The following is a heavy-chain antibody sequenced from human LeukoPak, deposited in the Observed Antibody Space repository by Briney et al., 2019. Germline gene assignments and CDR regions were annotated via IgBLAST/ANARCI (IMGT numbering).Heavy chain of an antibody. D-gene: IGHD1-26*01. CDR1: GFTFSSYW. CDR2: INSDGSST. Sequence: GGSLRLSCAASGFTFSSYWMHWVRQAPGKGLVWVSRINSDGSSTSYADSVKGRFTISRDNAKNSLYLQMDSLGPEDTAVYYCARDPYSGNYGNDYYYYMDVWGKGTTVTISS. J-gene: IGHJ6*03. CDR3: ARDPYSGNYGNDYYYYMDV. V-gene: IGHV3-74*01.